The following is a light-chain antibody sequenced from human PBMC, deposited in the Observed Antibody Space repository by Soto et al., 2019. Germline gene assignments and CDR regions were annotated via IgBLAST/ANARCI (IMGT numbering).Light chain of an antibody. CDR3: QQYDNWPRT. V-gene: IGKV3D-15*01. CDR2: GAS. CDR1: QSVSTN. J-gene: IGKJ1*01. Sequence: EIVLTQSPATLSVSPGERASLSCRASQSVSTNLVWYQQKPGQAPRLLIYGASTRATGIPARFSGSGSGTEFTLTISSLQSEDFTFYYCQQYDNWPRTFGQGTKVDIK.